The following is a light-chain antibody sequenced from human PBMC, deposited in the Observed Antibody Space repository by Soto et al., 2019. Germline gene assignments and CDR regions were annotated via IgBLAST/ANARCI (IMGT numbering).Light chain of an antibody. V-gene: IGKV1-5*01. CDR2: DAS. J-gene: IGKJ1*01. CDR3: QHYNSYSEA. Sequence: GDRVTITCRASQSISSWLAWYQQKPGKAPSLLIYDASSLESGVPSRFSGSGSGTEFTLTISSLQPDDFATYYCQHYNSYSEAFGQGTKVELK. CDR1: QSISSW.